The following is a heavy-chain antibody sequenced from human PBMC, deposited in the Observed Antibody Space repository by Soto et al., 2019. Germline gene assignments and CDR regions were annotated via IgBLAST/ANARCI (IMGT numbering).Heavy chain of an antibody. J-gene: IGHJ6*02. CDR1: GDSVSSNSAA. D-gene: IGHD3-10*01. V-gene: IGHV6-1*01. Sequence: SQTLSLTCAISGDSVSSNSAAWNWIRQSPSRGLEWLGRTYYRSKWYNDYAVSVKSRITINPDTSKNQFSLQLNSVTPEDTAVYYCARIARLSGSYSHYYYYYGMDVWGQGTTVTVSS. CDR2: TYYRSKWYN. CDR3: ARIARLSGSYSHYYYYYGMDV.